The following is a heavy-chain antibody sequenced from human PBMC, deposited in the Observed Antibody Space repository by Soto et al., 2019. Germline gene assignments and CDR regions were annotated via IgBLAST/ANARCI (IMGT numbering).Heavy chain of an antibody. CDR3: AKDKHSSSPTGYFQH. Sequence: GGSLRLSCAASGFTFDDYAMHWVRQAPGKGLEWVSGISWNSGSIGYADSVKGRFTISRDNAKNSLYLQMNSLRAEDTALYYCAKDKHSSSPTGYFQHWGQGTLVTVSS. V-gene: IGHV3-9*01. D-gene: IGHD6-13*01. J-gene: IGHJ1*01. CDR1: GFTFDDYA. CDR2: ISWNSGSI.